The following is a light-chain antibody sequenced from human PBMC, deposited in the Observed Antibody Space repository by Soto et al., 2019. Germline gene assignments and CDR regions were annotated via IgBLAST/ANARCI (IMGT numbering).Light chain of an antibody. CDR1: QSVSNN. CDR3: QQYGGSPST. V-gene: IGKV3-20*01. CDR2: GAS. Sequence: EIVMTHSPATLSVSPGERATLSCRASQSVSNNLAWYQQKPGQAPRLLMYGASHRATGIPDRFSGSGSGTDFTLTISRLEPEDFAVYYCQQYGGSPSTFGQGTKLEIK. J-gene: IGKJ2*01.